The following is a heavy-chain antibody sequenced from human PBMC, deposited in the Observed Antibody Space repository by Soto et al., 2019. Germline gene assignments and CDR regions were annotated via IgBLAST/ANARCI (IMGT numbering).Heavy chain of an antibody. V-gene: IGHV1-18*01. CDR1: GYGFTTYG. CDR2: ISAHNGNT. Sequence: QVHLVQSGAEVKKPGASVKVSCKGSGYGFTTYGITWVRQAPGQGLEWMAWISAHNGNTNYAQKLQGGVTVTRDTSTSTAYMELRSLGSDDTAVYYCARGRYGDYWGQGALVTVSS. CDR3: ARGRYGDY. D-gene: IGHD1-1*01. J-gene: IGHJ4*02.